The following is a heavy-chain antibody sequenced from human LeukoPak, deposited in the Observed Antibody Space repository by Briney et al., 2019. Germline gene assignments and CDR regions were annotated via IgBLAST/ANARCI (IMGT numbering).Heavy chain of an antibody. CDR2: VNHSGST. Sequence: PGGSLRLSCAASGFTVSDNYLSWVRQPPGKGLEWIGEVNHSGSTNYNPSLKSRVTISVDTSKNQISLMLRSVTAADTAVYYCARPPRTGWTYWYFDLWGRGTLVTVSS. CDR1: GFTVSDNY. V-gene: IGHV4-34*01. D-gene: IGHD6-19*01. J-gene: IGHJ2*01. CDR3: ARPPRTGWTYWYFDL.